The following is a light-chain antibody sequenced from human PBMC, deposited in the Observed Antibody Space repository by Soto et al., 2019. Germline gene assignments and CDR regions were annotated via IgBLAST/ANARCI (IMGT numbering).Light chain of an antibody. J-gene: IGKJ1*01. V-gene: IGKV1-5*01. CDR3: QQYNSYSRT. CDR1: QIISIW. CDR2: DAS. Sequence: IQRTHSPSTLSASVVYRVTSTCLASQIISIWLSFYQQKPGKAPNLLIYDASSLESRVPSRFRGSGSGPEFTLPISSLQPDDFATYYCQQYNSYSRTFGQGTTVDI.